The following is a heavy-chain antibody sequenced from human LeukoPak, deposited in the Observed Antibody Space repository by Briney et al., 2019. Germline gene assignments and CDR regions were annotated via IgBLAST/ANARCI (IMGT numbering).Heavy chain of an antibody. CDR3: ARDQTGFCSGSSCLGSTFDY. V-gene: IGHV3-30*04. CDR1: GFILSDYN. D-gene: IGHD2-15*01. CDR2: ISYDGSNK. J-gene: IGHJ4*02. Sequence: GRSLTLSCAASGFILSDYNMHWVRQAPGKGLEWVAVISYDGSNKYYADSVKGRFTISRDNSKNTLYLQMNSLRAEDTAVYYCARDQTGFCSGSSCLGSTFDYWGQGALATVSS.